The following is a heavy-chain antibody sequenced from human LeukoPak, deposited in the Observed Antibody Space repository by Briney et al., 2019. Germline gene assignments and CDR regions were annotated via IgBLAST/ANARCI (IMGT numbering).Heavy chain of an antibody. CDR3: ARGIYDRSGFSYYYYHMDV. CDR2: IYYRGNT. V-gene: IGHV4-59*01. Sequence: PSETLSLTXFVSGGSISSYYWSWIRQPPGKGLEWIGYIYYRGNTNYNPSLKSRVTISLDTSKNQFSLRLSSVTAADTAVYHCARGIYDRSGFSYYYYHMDVWGKGTTVTVSS. D-gene: IGHD3-22*01. CDR1: GGSISSYY. J-gene: IGHJ6*03.